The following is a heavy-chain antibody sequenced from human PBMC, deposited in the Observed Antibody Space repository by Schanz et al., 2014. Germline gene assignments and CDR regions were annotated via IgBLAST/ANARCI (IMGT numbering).Heavy chain of an antibody. V-gene: IGHV3-23*01. D-gene: IGHD6-13*01. CDR1: GFTFSNHA. J-gene: IGHJ4*02. Sequence: VQLLESGGGLVQPGGSLRLSCAASGFTFSNHALSWVRQAPGKGLEWVSGIGGSGDSTHYADSVKGRFTISRDNPKKTLYQQRNSLRAEDTAVYYCARLDSSSGYPRYWGQGTLVTVSS. CDR2: IGGSGDST. CDR3: ARLDSSSGYPRY.